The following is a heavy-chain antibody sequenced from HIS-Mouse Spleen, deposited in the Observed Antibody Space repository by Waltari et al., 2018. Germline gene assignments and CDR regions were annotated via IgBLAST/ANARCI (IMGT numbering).Heavy chain of an antibody. J-gene: IGHJ1*01. CDR1: GFTFSSYG. Sequence: QVQLVESGGGVVQPGRSLRLSCAASGFTFSSYGMHWVGQARGKGLEWVAVIWYDGSNKYYADSVKGRFTISRDNSKNTLYLQMNSLRAEDTAVYYCAKEGVVYSSDKYFQHWGQGTLVTVSS. CDR3: AKEGVVYSSDKYFQH. CDR2: IWYDGSNK. V-gene: IGHV3-33*06. D-gene: IGHD6-19*01.